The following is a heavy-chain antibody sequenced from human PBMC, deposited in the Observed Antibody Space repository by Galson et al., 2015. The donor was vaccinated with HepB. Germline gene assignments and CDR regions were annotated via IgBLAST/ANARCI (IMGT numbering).Heavy chain of an antibody. CDR1: GFTFSSYG. J-gene: IGHJ4*02. Sequence: SLRLSCAASGFTFSSYGMHWVRQAPGKGLEWVAVIWYDGSNKYYADSVKGRFTISRDNSKNTLYLQMNSLRAEDTAVYYCARDPYSYGYSYFHYCGQGTLVPASS. D-gene: IGHD5-18*01. CDR2: IWYDGSNK. CDR3: ARDPYSYGYSYFHY. V-gene: IGHV3-33*01.